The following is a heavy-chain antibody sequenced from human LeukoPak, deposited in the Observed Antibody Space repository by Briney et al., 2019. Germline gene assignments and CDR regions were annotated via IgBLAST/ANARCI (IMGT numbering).Heavy chain of an antibody. Sequence: GGSLRLSCAASGFTFSNAWMSWVRQAPGKGLEWVGRIKSKTDGGTTDYAAPVKGRFTISRDDSKNTLYLQMNSLKTEDTAVYYCTTALIAAAGPDYWGQGTLVTVSS. V-gene: IGHV3-15*01. D-gene: IGHD6-13*01. J-gene: IGHJ4*02. CDR2: IKSKTDGGTT. CDR1: GFTFSNAW. CDR3: TTALIAAAGPDY.